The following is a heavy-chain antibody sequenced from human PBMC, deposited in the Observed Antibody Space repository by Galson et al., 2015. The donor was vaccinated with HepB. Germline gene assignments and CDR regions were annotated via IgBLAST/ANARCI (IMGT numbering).Heavy chain of an antibody. V-gene: IGHV3-66*01. CDR2: LYTDETP. D-gene: IGHD4-11*01. Sequence: SLRLSCAASGFIVSPNYMSWVRQAPGKGLEWVAVLYTDETPYYADSVKGRFTISRSDSNNTVFLQMNSLGADDTAVYYCARTLTSGVFDYWGQGTLVTVSA. J-gene: IGHJ4*02. CDR1: GFIVSPNY. CDR3: ARTLTSGVFDY.